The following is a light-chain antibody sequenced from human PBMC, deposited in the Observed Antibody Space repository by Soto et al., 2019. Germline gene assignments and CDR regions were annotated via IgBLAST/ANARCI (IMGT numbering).Light chain of an antibody. CDR3: CSYTSDLTPYV. Sequence: QSALTQPASVSGSPGQSITISCTGTSSDIGGHDDVSWYQQHPGKVPKLLIYGVTDRPSGVSNRFSGFKSGNVASLTISGLQADDEADYYCCSYTSDLTPYVFGTGTKLTVL. J-gene: IGLJ1*01. CDR1: SSDIGGHDD. V-gene: IGLV2-14*03. CDR2: GVT.